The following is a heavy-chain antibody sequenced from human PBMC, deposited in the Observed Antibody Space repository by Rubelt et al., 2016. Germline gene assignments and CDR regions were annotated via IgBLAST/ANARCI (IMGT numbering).Heavy chain of an antibody. CDR1: GFTFDDYA. J-gene: IGHJ4*02. CDR2: IKQDGSEK. Sequence: EVQLVESGGVVVQPGGSLRLSCAASGFTFDDYAMHWVRQAPGKGLEWVANIKQDGSEKYYLDSVKGRFTISRDNAKNSLYLQMNSLRAEDTALYYCARSYGSVGLYYFDYWGQGTLVTVSS. V-gene: IGHV3-7*03. D-gene: IGHD5-18*01. CDR3: ARSYGSVGLYYFDY.